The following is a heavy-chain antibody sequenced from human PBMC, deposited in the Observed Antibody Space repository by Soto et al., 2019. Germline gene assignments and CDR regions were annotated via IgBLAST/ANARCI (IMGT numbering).Heavy chain of an antibody. CDR3: ARHSFSSWSYYFDY. V-gene: IGHV5-10-1*01. Sequence: GASLKISCKGSGYSFTSYWISWVRQMPGKGLEWMGRIDPSDSYTNYSPSFQGHVTISADKSISTAYLQWSSLKDSVTAMYYCARHSFSSWSYYFDYWGQGTLVTVSS. J-gene: IGHJ4*02. CDR2: IDPSDSYT. D-gene: IGHD6-13*01. CDR1: GYSFTSYW.